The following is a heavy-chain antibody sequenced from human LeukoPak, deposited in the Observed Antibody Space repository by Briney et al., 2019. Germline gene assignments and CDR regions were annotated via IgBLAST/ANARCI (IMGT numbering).Heavy chain of an antibody. J-gene: IGHJ6*03. CDR2: ISWDGGST. D-gene: IGHD2-2*01. Sequence: QPGGSLRLSCAASGFTFDEYAMHWVRHAPGKGLEWVSLISWDGGSTYYADSVKGRFTITRDNSKNSLYLQMNSLRAEDTALYYCAKDYCSSTSCYLGYMDVWGKGTTVTVSS. CDR1: GFTFDEYA. V-gene: IGHV3-43D*04. CDR3: AKDYCSSTSCYLGYMDV.